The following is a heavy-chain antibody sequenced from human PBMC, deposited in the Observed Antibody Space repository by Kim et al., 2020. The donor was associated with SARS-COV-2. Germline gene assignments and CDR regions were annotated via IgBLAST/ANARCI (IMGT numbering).Heavy chain of an antibody. CDR2: ISHDGSDK. D-gene: IGHD3-10*01. V-gene: IGHV3-30*18. CDR1: GFTFSSYG. J-gene: IGHJ3*01. CDR3: AKAHGSGSFSDDALDV. Sequence: GGSLRLCCAASGFTFSSYGMHWVRQAPGTGLEWVAVISHDGSDKYYADSVKGRFIISRDNSKNILYLQMNSLRVEDTAVYYCAKAHGSGSFSDDALDVWGQERMVTVSS.